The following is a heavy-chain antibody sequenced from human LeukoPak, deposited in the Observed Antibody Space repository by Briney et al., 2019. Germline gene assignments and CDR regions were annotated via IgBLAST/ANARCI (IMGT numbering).Heavy chain of an antibody. CDR2: IYTSGST. CDR1: GGSLSSGSYY. D-gene: IGHD2-2*01. J-gene: IGHJ5*02. V-gene: IGHV4-61*02. CDR3: ARGSGYCSSTSCPSVWFDP. Sequence: PSQTLSVTCTVSGGSLSSGSYYWSWIRQPAGKGLEWIGRIYTSGSTNYNPSLKSRVTISVDTSKNQFSLKLSSVTAADTAVYYCARGSGYCSSTSCPSVWFDPWGQGTLVTVSS.